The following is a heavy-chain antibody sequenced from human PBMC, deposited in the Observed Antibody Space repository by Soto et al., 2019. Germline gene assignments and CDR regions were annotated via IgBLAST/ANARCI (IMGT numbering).Heavy chain of an antibody. CDR3: ARVLVFYGGFDP. Sequence: SETLSLTCTVSGGSISSGGYYWTWIRQHPGKGLEWIGYVYYSGITNHNPSLKSRVTISLDTPKNQFSLQMNSLRAEDTAVYYCARVLVFYGGFDPWGQGTLVTVSS. CDR2: VYYSGIT. D-gene: IGHD2-21*02. V-gene: IGHV4-61*08. J-gene: IGHJ5*02. CDR1: GGSISSGGYY.